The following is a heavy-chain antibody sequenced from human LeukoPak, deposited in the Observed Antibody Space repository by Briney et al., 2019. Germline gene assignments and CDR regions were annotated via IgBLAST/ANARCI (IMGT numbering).Heavy chain of an antibody. J-gene: IGHJ1*01. Sequence: GGSLRLSCAASGFTVSSNYMSWVRQAPGKGLEWVSSITSSGDYIYYADSMKGRFTISRDNAKSSLFLQMNSLRAEDTAVYFCAKEDVVAAVPHPFQHWGQGTLVTVSS. CDR3: AKEDVVAAVPHPFQH. V-gene: IGHV3-21*01. CDR2: ITSSGDYI. CDR1: GFTVSSNY. D-gene: IGHD2-2*01.